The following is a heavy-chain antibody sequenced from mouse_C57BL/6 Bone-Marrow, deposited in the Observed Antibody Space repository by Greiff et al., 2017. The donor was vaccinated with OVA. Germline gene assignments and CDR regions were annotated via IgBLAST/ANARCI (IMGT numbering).Heavy chain of an antibody. CDR2: INPYNGGT. CDR1: GYTFTDYY. D-gene: IGHD2-12*01. CDR3: ARSPYNAMDY. J-gene: IGHJ4*01. Sequence: VQLKESGPVLVKPGASVKMSCKASGYTFTDYYMNWVKQSNGKSLEWIGVINPYNGGTSYNQKFKGKATLTVDKSSSTAYMELNSLTSEDSAVYYCARSPYNAMDYWGQGTSVTVSS. V-gene: IGHV1-19*01.